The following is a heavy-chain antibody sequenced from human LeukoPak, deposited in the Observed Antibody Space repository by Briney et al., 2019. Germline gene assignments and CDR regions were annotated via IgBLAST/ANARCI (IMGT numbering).Heavy chain of an antibody. D-gene: IGHD2-21*02. CDR1: GLTLSSDA. V-gene: IGHV3-23*01. CDR3: AKHIVVVTAIPRFDAFDI. J-gene: IGHJ3*02. CDR2: ISGSGGNT. Sequence: GGSLRLSCAASGLTLSSDAMNCVRQAPGKGLEWGSAISGSGGNTYYADSVKGRFTFSSDNSENTVYLQMNSLRAEDTAVYYCAKHIVVVTAIPRFDAFDIWGQGTMVTVSS.